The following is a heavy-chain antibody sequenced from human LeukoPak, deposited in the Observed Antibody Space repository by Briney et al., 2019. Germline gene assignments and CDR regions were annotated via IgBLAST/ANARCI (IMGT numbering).Heavy chain of an antibody. CDR1: GFTFNRDW. D-gene: IGHD2-15*01. CDR2: ISISSSTI. CDR3: AREGYCSGSTCPDY. Sequence: TGGSLRLSCAASGFTFNRDWMNWVRQAPGKGLEWVSYISISSSTIYYADSVKGRFTISRDNAKNSLYLQMNSLRAEDTAVYYCAREGYCSGSTCPDYWGQGTLVTVSS. J-gene: IGHJ4*02. V-gene: IGHV3-48*01.